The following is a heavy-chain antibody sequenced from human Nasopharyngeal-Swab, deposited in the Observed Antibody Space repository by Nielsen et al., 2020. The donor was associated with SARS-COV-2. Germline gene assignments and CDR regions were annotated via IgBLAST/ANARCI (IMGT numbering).Heavy chain of an antibody. CDR2: ISSSSSTI. V-gene: IGHV3-48*02. CDR3: ARGATILGGHASRMDV. CDR1: GFAFSCYS. Sequence: VCLSICCGVAGFAFSCYSMNCVCQAPGKGLEWVSYISSSSSTIYYADSVKGRFTISRDNAKNSLYLQMNSLRDEDTAVYYCARGATILGGHASRMDVWGQGTTVTVSS. J-gene: IGHJ6*02. D-gene: IGHD3-3*01.